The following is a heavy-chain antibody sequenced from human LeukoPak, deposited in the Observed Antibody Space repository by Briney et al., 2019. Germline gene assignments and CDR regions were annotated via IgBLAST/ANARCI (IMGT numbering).Heavy chain of an antibody. CDR1: GYTFTGYY. CDR3: AREGGGYGGYDY. CDR2: INPNSGGT. Sequence: ASVKVSCKASGYTFTGYYMHWVRQAPGQGLEWMGWINPNSGGTNYAQKFQGRVTMTTDTSTSTAYMELRSLRSDDTAVYYCAREGGGYGGYDYWGQGTLVTVSS. V-gene: IGHV1-2*02. D-gene: IGHD2-15*01. J-gene: IGHJ4*02.